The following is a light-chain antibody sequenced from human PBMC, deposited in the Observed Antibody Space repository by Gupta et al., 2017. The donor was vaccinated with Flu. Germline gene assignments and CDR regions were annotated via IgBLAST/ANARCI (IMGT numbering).Light chain of an antibody. J-gene: IGKJ2*01. CDR2: LGS. CDR1: QSLLHSNGYNY. Sequence: IVMTQSPLSLPVTPGEPASISCRSSQSLLHSNGYNYLDWYLQKPGQSPQLLIYLGSNRASGVPDRFSGSGSGTDFTLKISRVEAEDFGVYYCMQALQTHTFGQGTKLEIK. CDR3: MQALQTHT. V-gene: IGKV2-28*01.